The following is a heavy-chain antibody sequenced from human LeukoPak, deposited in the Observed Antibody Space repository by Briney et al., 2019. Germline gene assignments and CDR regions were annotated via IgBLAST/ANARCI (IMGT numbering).Heavy chain of an antibody. CDR2: TYYRSKWYN. D-gene: IGHD5-18*01. J-gene: IGHJ6*02. CDR3: ARAVQLWSRTYYYYYYGMDV. CDR1: GDSVSSNSAA. Sequence: SQTLSLTCAISGDSVSSNSAAWTWIRQSPSRGLEWLGRTYYRSKWYNDYAVSVKSRITINPDTSKNQFSLQLNSVTPEDTAVYYCARAVQLWSRTYYYYYYGMDVWGQGTTVTVSS. V-gene: IGHV6-1*01.